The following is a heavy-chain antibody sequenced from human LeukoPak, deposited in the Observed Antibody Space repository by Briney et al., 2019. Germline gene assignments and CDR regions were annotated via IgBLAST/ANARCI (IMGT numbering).Heavy chain of an antibody. CDR2: IWYDGSNK. D-gene: IGHD3-10*01. Sequence: GGSLRLSCAASGFTVSSNYMSWVRQAPGKGLEWVAAIWYDGSNKYYADSVKGRFTISRDNSKNTLYLQMNSLRAEDTAVYYCAREQGSGSYYTVDYWGQGTLVTVSS. V-gene: IGHV3-33*08. CDR3: AREQGSGSYYTVDY. J-gene: IGHJ4*02. CDR1: GFTVSSNY.